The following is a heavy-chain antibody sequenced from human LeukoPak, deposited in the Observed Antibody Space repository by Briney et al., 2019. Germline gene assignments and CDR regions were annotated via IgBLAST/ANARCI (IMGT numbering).Heavy chain of an antibody. Sequence: AGSLTLSCAASGFTLSSYAMSWVRQAPGKGLEWVSDISGSGGSTYYADSVKGRFTISRDNYKDALYLQMNSLRADDTAVYYGAKETRLVTMIVVATYYFVYWGQGALVTVSS. CDR1: GFTLSSYA. D-gene: IGHD3-22*01. V-gene: IGHV3-23*01. CDR3: AKETRLVTMIVVATYYFVY. J-gene: IGHJ4*02. CDR2: ISGSGGST.